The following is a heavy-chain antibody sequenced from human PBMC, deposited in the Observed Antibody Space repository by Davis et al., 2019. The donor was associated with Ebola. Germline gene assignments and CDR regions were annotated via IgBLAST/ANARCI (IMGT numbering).Heavy chain of an antibody. D-gene: IGHD1-14*01. CDR1: GFTFRTQG. J-gene: IGHJ6*02. V-gene: IGHV3-33*08. CDR3: ARDWVAEGDYGADV. Sequence: PGGSLRLSCVASGFTFRTQGMHWVRQAPGKGLEWVAVIWHDGSNKYYGDSVKGRFTISRDNSKNTLYLQMNSLRAEDTAVYYCARDWVAEGDYGADVWGQGTTVIVSS. CDR2: IWHDGSNK.